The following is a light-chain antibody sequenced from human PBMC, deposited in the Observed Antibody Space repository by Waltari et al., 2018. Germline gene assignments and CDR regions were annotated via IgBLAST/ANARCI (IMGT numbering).Light chain of an antibody. CDR1: SSNIGHNY. CDR3: GTWDSSLSAWV. J-gene: IGLJ3*02. V-gene: IGLV1-51*01. CDR2: DNN. Sequence: QSVLTQPPSVSAAPGQKVTISCSGSSSNIGHNYVSWYQQLPGTAPKLLMYDNNKRPLGIPDRFSGSKSGTSATLGITGLQTGDEADYYCGTWDSSLSAWVFGGGTKLTVL.